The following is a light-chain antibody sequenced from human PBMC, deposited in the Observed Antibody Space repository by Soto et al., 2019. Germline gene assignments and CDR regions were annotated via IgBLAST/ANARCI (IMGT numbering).Light chain of an antibody. Sequence: QSALTQPASVSGSPGQSVTISCTGTSSDIGGYKYVSWYQHHPGKVPQLIIYEVNNRPSGVSNRFSGSKSGNTASLTISGLQAEDEAVYYCSSYSSGSTLKVFGGGTKVTVL. CDR1: SSDIGGYKY. J-gene: IGLJ3*02. V-gene: IGLV2-14*01. CDR2: EVN. CDR3: SSYSSGSTLKV.